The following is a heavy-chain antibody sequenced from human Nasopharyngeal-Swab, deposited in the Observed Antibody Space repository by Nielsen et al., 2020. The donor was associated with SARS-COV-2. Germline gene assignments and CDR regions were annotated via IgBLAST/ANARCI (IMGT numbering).Heavy chain of an antibody. J-gene: IGHJ5*02. CDR2: INPGGGSA. Sequence: ARQAHGQGFGWMGIINPGGGSARYSQNFQGRVTMTRDTSTSTVYMELSSLRSEDTAVYYCARGGDPREVVAATDCFDPWGQGTLVTVSS. D-gene: IGHD2-15*01. V-gene: IGHV1-46*01. CDR3: ARGGDPREVVAATDCFDP.